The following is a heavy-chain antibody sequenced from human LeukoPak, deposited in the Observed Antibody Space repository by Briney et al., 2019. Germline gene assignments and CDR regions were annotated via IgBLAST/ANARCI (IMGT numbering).Heavy chain of an antibody. D-gene: IGHD1-26*01. CDR3: ATMTYSETYNDY. V-gene: IGHV1-2*02. J-gene: IGHJ4*02. Sequence: ASVKVSCKASGYTFTGYYIHWVRQAPGQGLEWMGWIKPNSGGTKFAQKFQGRVTMTRDTSISTAYMELSRLRSDDTAVYYCATMTYSETYNDYWGQGTLVTVSS. CDR2: IKPNSGGT. CDR1: GYTFTGYY.